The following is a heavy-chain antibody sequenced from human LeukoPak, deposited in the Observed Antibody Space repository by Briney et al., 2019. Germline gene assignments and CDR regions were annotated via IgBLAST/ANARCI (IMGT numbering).Heavy chain of an antibody. J-gene: IGHJ4*02. D-gene: IGHD3-10*01. V-gene: IGHV4-34*01. Sequence: SETLSLTCAVYGGSFSGYYWSWIRQPPGKGLEWIGEINHSGSTNYNPSLKSRVTISVDTSKNQFSLKLSSVTAADTAVYYCARFPLWFGESHFDYWGQGTLVTVSS. CDR1: GGSFSGYY. CDR2: INHSGST. CDR3: ARFPLWFGESHFDY.